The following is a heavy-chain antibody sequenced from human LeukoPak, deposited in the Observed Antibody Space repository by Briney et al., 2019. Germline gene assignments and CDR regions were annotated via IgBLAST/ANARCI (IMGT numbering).Heavy chain of an antibody. CDR3: ARAPPQDSSGFLFY. D-gene: IGHD3-22*01. J-gene: IGHJ4*02. V-gene: IGHV1-69*01. CDR2: IIPIFGTA. Sequence: SVKVSCKASGGTFSSYAISWVRQAPGQGLEWMGGIIPIFGTANYAQKFQGRVTITADESTSTAYMELSSLGSEDTAVYYCARAPPQDSSGFLFYWGQGTLVTVSS. CDR1: GGTFSSYA.